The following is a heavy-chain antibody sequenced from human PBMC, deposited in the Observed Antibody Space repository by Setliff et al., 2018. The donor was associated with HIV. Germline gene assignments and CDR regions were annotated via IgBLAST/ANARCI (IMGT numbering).Heavy chain of an antibody. CDR3: ATIARNTDWFSGTFYYYMDV. CDR1: GFTVTTYW. CDR2: IKQDGSEK. V-gene: IGHV3-7*03. Sequence: PGGSLRLSWAASGFTVTTYWMSWVRQAPGKGLEWVANIKQDGSEKYYLDSVKGRFTISRDDSKNTLYLQMNSLNIEDTAVYFCATIARNTDWFSGTFYYYMDVWGKGTTVTVSS. J-gene: IGHJ6*03. D-gene: IGHD3-9*01.